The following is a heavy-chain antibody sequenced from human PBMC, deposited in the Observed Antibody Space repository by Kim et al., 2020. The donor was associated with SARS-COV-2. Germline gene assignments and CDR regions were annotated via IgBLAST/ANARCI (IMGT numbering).Heavy chain of an antibody. V-gene: IGHV1-69*13. CDR1: GGTFSSYA. CDR3: AGPPMVGATWNWYFDL. CDR2: IIPIFGTA. Sequence: SVKVSCKASGGTFSSYAISWVRQAPGQGLEWMGGIIPIFGTANYAQKFQGRVTITADESTSTAYMELSSLRSEDTAVYYCAGPPMVGATWNWYFDLWGRGTLVTVSS. J-gene: IGHJ2*01. D-gene: IGHD1-26*01.